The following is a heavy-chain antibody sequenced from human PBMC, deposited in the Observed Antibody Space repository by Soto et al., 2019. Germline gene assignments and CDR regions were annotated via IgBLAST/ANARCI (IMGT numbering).Heavy chain of an antibody. D-gene: IGHD6-6*01. J-gene: IGHJ4*02. CDR1: GFTFSSYA. Sequence: EVQLLESGGGLVQPGESLRLSCAASGFTFSSYAMSWVRQAPGKGLEWASVISGSDDITYYADSVKGRFTISRDNSKNTLYLQMNRLRAEDTAVYYCAKRSSSSTFDYWGQGTLVTVSS. V-gene: IGHV3-23*01. CDR2: ISGSDDIT. CDR3: AKRSSSSTFDY.